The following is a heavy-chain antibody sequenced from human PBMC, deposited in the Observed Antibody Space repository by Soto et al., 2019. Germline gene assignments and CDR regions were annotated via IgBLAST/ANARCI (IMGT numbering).Heavy chain of an antibody. CDR2: IIPIFGTA. D-gene: IGHD3-3*01. CDR1: GGTFSSYA. CDR3: ARDHGNKKVRFLEWLWPLAY. Sequence: SVKVSCKASGGTFSSYAISWVRQAPGQGLEWMGGIIPIFGTANYAQKFQGRVTITADESTSTAYMELSSLRSEDTAVYYCARDHGNKKVRFLEWLWPLAYWGQGTLVTVSS. V-gene: IGHV1-69*13. J-gene: IGHJ4*02.